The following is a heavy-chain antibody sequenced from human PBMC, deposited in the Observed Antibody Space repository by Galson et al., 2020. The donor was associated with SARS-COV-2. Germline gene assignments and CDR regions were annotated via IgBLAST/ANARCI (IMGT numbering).Heavy chain of an antibody. CDR2: IYWDDDK. D-gene: IGHD2-2*01. V-gene: IGHV2-5*02. Sequence: SGPTLVKPTQTLTLTCTFSGFSLTTRGLAVGWIRQPPGTALEWLALIYWDDDKRYSPSLKSRLTIIKDTSKNQVVLTMTNMDPVDTATYYCAHKETSCFDYWGQGTLVTVSS. CDR3: AHKETSCFDY. J-gene: IGHJ4*02. CDR1: GFSLTTRGLA.